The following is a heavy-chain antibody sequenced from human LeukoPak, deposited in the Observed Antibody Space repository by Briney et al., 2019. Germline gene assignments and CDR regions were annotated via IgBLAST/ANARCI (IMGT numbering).Heavy chain of an antibody. CDR2: IYYSGST. J-gene: IGHJ4*02. V-gene: IGHV4-59*01. CDR3: ARGPRGWSGYPYYFDY. CDR1: GGSISSYY. Sequence: SETLSLTRTVSGGSISSYYWSWIRQPPGKGLEWIGYIYYSGSTNYNPSPKSRVTISVDTSKNQFSLKLSSVTAADTAVYYCARGPRGWSGYPYYFDYWGQGTLVTVSS. D-gene: IGHD3-3*01.